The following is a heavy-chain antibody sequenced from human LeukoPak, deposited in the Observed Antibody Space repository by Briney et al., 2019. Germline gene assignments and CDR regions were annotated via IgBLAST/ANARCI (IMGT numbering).Heavy chain of an antibody. CDR1: GFTFRNYV. D-gene: IGHD1-26*01. CDR2: ITGDGGGT. CDR3: AKETSSGNFVTIDC. V-gene: IGHV3-23*01. Sequence: GGSLRLSCAASGFTFRNYVMSWVRQVPGKGLEWVPAITGDGGGTNHADSVKGRFTISRDNSRNTLYLQMNSLRAEDTAVYYCAKETSSGNFVTIDCWGQGTLVTVSS. J-gene: IGHJ4*02.